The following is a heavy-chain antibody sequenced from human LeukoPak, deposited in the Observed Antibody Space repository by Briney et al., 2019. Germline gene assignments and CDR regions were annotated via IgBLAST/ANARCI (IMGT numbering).Heavy chain of an antibody. CDR1: GGSFSGYY. CDR2: INHSGST. V-gene: IGHV4-34*01. Sequence: SETLSLTCAVYGGSFSGYYWSWIRQPPGKGLEWIGEINHSGSTYYNPSLKSRVTISVDTSKNEFSLKLSSVTAADTAVYYCATIDYYDSSGYKYSFDYWGQGTLVTVSS. D-gene: IGHD3-22*01. J-gene: IGHJ4*02. CDR3: ATIDYYDSSGYKYSFDY.